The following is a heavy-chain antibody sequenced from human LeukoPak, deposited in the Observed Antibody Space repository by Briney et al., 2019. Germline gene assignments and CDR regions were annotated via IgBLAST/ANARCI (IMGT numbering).Heavy chain of an antibody. Sequence: SETLSLACAVYGGSFSSYYWSWIRQPPGKGLEWIGEINHSGSTNYNPSLKSRVTISVDTTKNQFSLKLSSVTAADTAVYYCARGGKSGYPDYWGQGTLVTVSS. D-gene: IGHD5-12*01. CDR3: ARGGKSGYPDY. CDR2: INHSGST. CDR1: GGSFSSYY. V-gene: IGHV4-34*01. J-gene: IGHJ4*02.